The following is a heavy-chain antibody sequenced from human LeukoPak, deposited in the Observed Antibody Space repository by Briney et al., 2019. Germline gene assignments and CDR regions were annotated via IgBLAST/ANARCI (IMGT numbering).Heavy chain of an antibody. V-gene: IGHV3-7*01. CDR3: ARGRGMGY. Sequence: GGSLRPSCAASGFTFSSYWMTWVRQAPGKGLEWLANIKEDGSEKYYVDSVKGRLTISRDNAKNSLYLQMNSLRAEDTAVYYCARGRGMGYWGQGTLVTVSS. CDR1: GFTFSSYW. CDR2: IKEDGSEK. J-gene: IGHJ4*02. D-gene: IGHD3-16*01.